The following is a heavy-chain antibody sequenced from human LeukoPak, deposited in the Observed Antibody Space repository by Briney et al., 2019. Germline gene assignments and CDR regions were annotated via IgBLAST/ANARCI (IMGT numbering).Heavy chain of an antibody. D-gene: IGHD6-13*01. CDR3: AKDERSSSWYCYYYYYMDV. V-gene: IGHV3-23*01. CDR2: ISGSGGST. Sequence: GGSLRLSCAASGFTFSSHGMNWVRQAPGKGLEWVSAISGSGGSTYYADSVKGRFTISRDNSKNTLYLQMNSLRAEDTAVYYCAKDERSSSWYCYYYYYMDVWRKGTTVTISS. CDR1: GFTFSSHG. J-gene: IGHJ6*03.